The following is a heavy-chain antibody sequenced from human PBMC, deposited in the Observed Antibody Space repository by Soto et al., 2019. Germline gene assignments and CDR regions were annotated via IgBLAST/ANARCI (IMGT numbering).Heavy chain of an antibody. CDR1: GGSFSGYY. CDR2: INHSGST. Sequence: SETLSLTCAVYGGSFSGYYWSWIRQPPGKGLEWIGEINHSGSTNYNPSLTSRVTISVDTSKNQFSLKLSSVTAADTAVYYCARNYYGSGSYPYWGQGTLVTVSS. D-gene: IGHD3-10*01. J-gene: IGHJ4*02. V-gene: IGHV4-34*01. CDR3: ARNYYGSGSYPY.